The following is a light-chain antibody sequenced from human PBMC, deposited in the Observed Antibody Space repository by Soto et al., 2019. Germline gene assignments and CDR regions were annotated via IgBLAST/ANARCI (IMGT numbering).Light chain of an antibody. CDR2: AES. CDR1: QGIAGS. J-gene: IGKJ4*01. Sequence: DIQLTQSPSFLSASVGDRVTITCRASQGIAGSLAWYQQKPGKPPKLLNYAESTLQSGVPSRFSGSGSGTRGTLTISSLQPEDFATYYCQQVKSLPRTFGGGTKVEIK. V-gene: IGKV1-9*01. CDR3: QQVKSLPRT.